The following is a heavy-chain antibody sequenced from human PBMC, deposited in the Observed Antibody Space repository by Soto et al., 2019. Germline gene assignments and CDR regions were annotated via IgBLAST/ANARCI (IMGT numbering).Heavy chain of an antibody. Sequence: PGGSLRLSRAASGFTFSSYGMHWVRQAPGKGLEWVAVIWYDGSNKYYADSVKGRFTISRDNSKNTLYLQMNSLRAEDTAVYYCARDITIFGVVIDHYYYYYGMDVWGQGTTVTVSS. CDR2: IWYDGSNK. J-gene: IGHJ6*02. V-gene: IGHV3-33*01. D-gene: IGHD3-3*01. CDR3: ARDITIFGVVIDHYYYYYGMDV. CDR1: GFTFSSYG.